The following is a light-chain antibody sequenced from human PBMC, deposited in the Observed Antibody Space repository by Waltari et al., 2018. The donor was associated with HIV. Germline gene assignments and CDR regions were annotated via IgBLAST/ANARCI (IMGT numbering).Light chain of an antibody. CDR1: LSVSSSH. CDR2: GAS. CDR3: QQYDSSPPGT. Sequence: VLPQSSGTLSSSTGDIATLSCRASLSVSSSHLAWYQQKPGQAPRLLLYGASTRATGIPDRFSGSGSGTEFTLTVSRLEPEDFAVYYCQQYDSSPPGTFGQGTKVEIK. J-gene: IGKJ1*01. V-gene: IGKV3-20*01.